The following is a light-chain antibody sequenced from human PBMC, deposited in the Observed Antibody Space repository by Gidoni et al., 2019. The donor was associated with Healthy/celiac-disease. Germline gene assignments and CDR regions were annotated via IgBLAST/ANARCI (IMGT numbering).Light chain of an antibody. CDR1: QSVSSSY. CDR2: GAS. CDR3: QQYGSSPNT. J-gene: IGKJ2*01. Sequence: EIALTQSPGTLSLSPGERATLPCRASQSVSSSYLAWYQQKPGQAPRLLIYGASSRATGIPDRFSVSGSGTDFTLTISRLEPEDFAVYYCQQYGSSPNTFGQGTKLEIK. V-gene: IGKV3-20*01.